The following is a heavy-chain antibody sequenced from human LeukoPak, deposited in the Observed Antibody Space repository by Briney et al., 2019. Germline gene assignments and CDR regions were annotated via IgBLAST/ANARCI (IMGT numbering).Heavy chain of an antibody. CDR3: ARHRTSSVTPIDF. V-gene: IGHV4-59*01. CDR2: IYYSGST. Sequence: PSETLSLTCTVSGGSISSYYWSWIRQPPGKGLEWIGYIYYSGSTNYNPSLKSRVTISVDTSKNQFSLKLSSVTAADTAVYYCARHRTSSVTPIDFWGQGTMVTVSS. D-gene: IGHD4-17*01. J-gene: IGHJ3*01. CDR1: GGSISSYY.